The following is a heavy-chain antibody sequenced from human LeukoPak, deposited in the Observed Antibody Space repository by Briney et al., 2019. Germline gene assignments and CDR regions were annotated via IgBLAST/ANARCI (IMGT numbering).Heavy chain of an antibody. Sequence: GGSLRLSCAASGFSFSNYAMSWVRQAPARGPEWVSSIRGGGETFYADSVKGRFTLSRDDSRNTVFLQMDSLRAEDTAVYYCARDPGYGLGVDYGDYWGQGTLVTVSS. CDR3: ARDPGYGLGVDYGDY. V-gene: IGHV3-23*01. J-gene: IGHJ4*02. D-gene: IGHD3-10*01. CDR2: IRGGGET. CDR1: GFSFSNYA.